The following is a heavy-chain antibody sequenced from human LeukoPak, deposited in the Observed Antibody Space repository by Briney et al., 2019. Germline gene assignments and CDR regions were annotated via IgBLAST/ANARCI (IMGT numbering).Heavy chain of an antibody. J-gene: IGHJ4*02. Sequence: GGSLRLSCAASGFTFSSYAMSWVRQAPGKGLEWVSTITGSGGSTSYADSVKGRFTISRDNSKNTLYLHMNSLRADDTAVFYCAKVVGATFWVDYWGQGTLVTVSS. CDR2: ITGSGGST. D-gene: IGHD1-26*01. CDR3: AKVVGATFWVDY. CDR1: GFTFSSYA. V-gene: IGHV3-23*01.